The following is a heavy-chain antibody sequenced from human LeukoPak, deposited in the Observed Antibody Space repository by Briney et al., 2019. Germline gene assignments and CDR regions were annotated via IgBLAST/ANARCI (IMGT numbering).Heavy chain of an antibody. D-gene: IGHD1-26*01. V-gene: IGHV4-61*02. CDR3: ARLSGSYSDFGY. Sequence: SQTLSLTCTVSGGSISSGSYYWSWIRQPAGKGLEWIGRIYTSGSTNYNPSLKSRVTISVDTSKNQFSLKLSSVTAADTAVYYCARLSGSYSDFGYWGQGTLVTVSS. CDR1: GGSISSGSYY. CDR2: IYTSGST. J-gene: IGHJ4*02.